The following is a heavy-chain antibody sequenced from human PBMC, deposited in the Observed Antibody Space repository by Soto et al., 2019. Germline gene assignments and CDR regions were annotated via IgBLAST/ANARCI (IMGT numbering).Heavy chain of an antibody. D-gene: IGHD5-12*01. CDR3: AREGSYSAYNFAHGIQLWSFDF. CDR2: IFSSGST. CDR1: GGSINTFY. V-gene: IGHV4-4*07. J-gene: IGHJ4*02. Sequence: PSETLSLTCTFSGGSINTFYWSWVRQPAGKGLEWIGRIFSSGSTSFNPSLESRVAMSVDTSKNHFSLNLSSVTAADMAVYYCAREGSYSAYNFAHGIQLWSFDFWGQGALVTVPQ.